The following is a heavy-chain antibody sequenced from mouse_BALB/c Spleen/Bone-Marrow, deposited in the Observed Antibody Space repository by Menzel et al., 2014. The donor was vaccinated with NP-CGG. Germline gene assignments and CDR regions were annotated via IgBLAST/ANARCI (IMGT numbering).Heavy chain of an antibody. Sequence: DVMLVESGGGLVQPGGSLKLSCAASGFDFSRYWMTGVRQAPGKGLEWIGEINPDSSTINYTPSLKDKFIISRDNAKNTLHLQMSKVRSEDTALYYCAKNYYYGYVAYWGQGTLVTVSA. D-gene: IGHD1-2*01. CDR1: GFDFSRYW. J-gene: IGHJ3*01. CDR3: AKNYYYGYVAY. CDR2: INPDSSTI. V-gene: IGHV4-1*02.